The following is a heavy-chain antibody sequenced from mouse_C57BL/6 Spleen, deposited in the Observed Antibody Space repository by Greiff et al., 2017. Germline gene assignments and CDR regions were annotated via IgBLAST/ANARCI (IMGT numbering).Heavy chain of an antibody. CDR3: ARESTMVTTRDWYFDV. V-gene: IGHV1-26*01. J-gene: IGHJ1*03. CDR1: GYTFTDYY. D-gene: IGHD2-2*01. CDR2: INPNNGGT. Sequence: EVQLQQSGPELVKPGASVKISCKASGYTFTDYYMNWVKQSHGKSLEWIGDINPNNGGTSYNQKFKGKATLTVDKSSSTAYMELRSLTSEDSAVYYCARESTMVTTRDWYFDVWGTGTTVTVSS.